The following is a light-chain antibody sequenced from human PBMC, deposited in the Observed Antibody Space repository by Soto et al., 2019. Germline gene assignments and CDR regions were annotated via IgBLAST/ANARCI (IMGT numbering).Light chain of an antibody. CDR2: EVS. CDR3: RSYTSSSTQVV. J-gene: IGLJ2*01. Sequence: QSALTQPASVSGSPGQSITISCTGTSSDVGGYNYVSWYQQHPGKAPKLMVSEVSNRPSGVSNRFSGSKSGNTASLTISGLQAEDEADYYCRSYTSSSTQVVFGGGTKLTVL. V-gene: IGLV2-14*01. CDR1: SSDVGGYNY.